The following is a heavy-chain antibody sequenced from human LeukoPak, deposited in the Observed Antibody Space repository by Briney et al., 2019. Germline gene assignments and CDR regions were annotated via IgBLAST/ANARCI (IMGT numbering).Heavy chain of an antibody. Sequence: KSGGSLRLSCAVSGFTFSSYCMNWVRQAPGKGLEWVSSISSSSSYIYYAASVKGRFTNSRDNAKNSLYLQMNSLRAEDTAVYYCARDLPYNYYGSGSYYTAIDYWGQGTLVTVSS. V-gene: IGHV3-21*01. D-gene: IGHD3-10*01. CDR1: GFTFSSYC. CDR2: ISSSSSYI. CDR3: ARDLPYNYYGSGSYYTAIDY. J-gene: IGHJ4*02.